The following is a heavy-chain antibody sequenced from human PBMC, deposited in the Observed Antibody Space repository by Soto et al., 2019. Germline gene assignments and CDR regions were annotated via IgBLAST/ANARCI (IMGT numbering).Heavy chain of an antibody. V-gene: IGHV3-30*18. CDR3: AKDVVVGATTGLGDYYYY. CDR1: GFTFSSYG. CDR2: ISYDGSNK. Sequence: SGGSLRLSCAASGFTFSSYGMHWVRQAPGKGLEWVAVISYDGSNKYYADSVKGRFTISRDNSKNTLYLQMNSLRAEDTAVYYCAKDVVVGATTGLGDYYYYWGQGALVTVSS. D-gene: IGHD1-26*01. J-gene: IGHJ4*02.